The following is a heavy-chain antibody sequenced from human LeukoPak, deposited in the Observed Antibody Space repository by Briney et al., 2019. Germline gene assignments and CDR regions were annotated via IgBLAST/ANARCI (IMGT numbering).Heavy chain of an antibody. J-gene: IGHJ4*02. CDR2: ISYDGSNK. CDR1: GFTFSSYA. V-gene: IGHV3-30-3*01. D-gene: IGHD6-13*01. CDR3: AKDQPSSWYLDY. Sequence: GGSLRLSCAASGFTFSSYAMHWVRQAPGKGLEWVAVISYDGSNKYYADSVKGRFTISRDNSKNTLYLQMNSLRAEDTAVYYCAKDQPSSWYLDYWGQGTLVTVSS.